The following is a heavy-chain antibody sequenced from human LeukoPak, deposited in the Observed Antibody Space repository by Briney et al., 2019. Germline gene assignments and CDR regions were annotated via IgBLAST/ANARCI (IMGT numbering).Heavy chain of an antibody. D-gene: IGHD1/OR15-1a*01. Sequence: GGSLRLSCAASGFTFGDYAMIWVRQTPGKGLEWLSYIVSFNSPVYYADSVKGRFTISRDNAKNSLYLQMNSLRAEDTAMYYCARFLNNYTYADYWGQGTLVTVSS. CDR2: IVSFNSPV. J-gene: IGHJ4*02. V-gene: IGHV3-48*04. CDR3: ARFLNNYTYADY. CDR1: GFTFGDYA.